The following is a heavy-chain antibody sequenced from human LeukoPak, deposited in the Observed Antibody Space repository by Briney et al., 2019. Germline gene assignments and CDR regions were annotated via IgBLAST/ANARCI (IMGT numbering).Heavy chain of an antibody. CDR2: IYYSGTT. V-gene: IGHV4-31*03. Sequence: SETLSLTCTVSGGSISSGGYYWSWIRQHPGEGLEWIGYIYYSGTTYYNPSLKSRLTISVDTSKNQFSLKLSSVTAADTAVYYCARGGYYFYYGMDVWGRGTTVTVSS. J-gene: IGHJ6*02. CDR3: ARGGYYFYYGMDV. CDR1: GGSISSGGYY.